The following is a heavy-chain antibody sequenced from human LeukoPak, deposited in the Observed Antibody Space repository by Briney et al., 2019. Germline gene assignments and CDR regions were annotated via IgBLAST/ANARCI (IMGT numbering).Heavy chain of an antibody. V-gene: IGHV3-30*02. CDR2: IRYDGSNK. Sequence: GGSLRLSCAASGFTFSSYGMHWVRQAPGKGLEWVAFIRYDGSNKYYADSLKGRFTISRDNSKNTLYLQVNSLRAEDTAVYYCANEDSGSYYPFDYWGQGALVTVSS. CDR3: ANEDSGSYYPFDY. D-gene: IGHD1-26*01. CDR1: GFTFSSYG. J-gene: IGHJ4*02.